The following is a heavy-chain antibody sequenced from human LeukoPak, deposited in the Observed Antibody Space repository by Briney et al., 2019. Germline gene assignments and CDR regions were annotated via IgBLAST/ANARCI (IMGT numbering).Heavy chain of an antibody. J-gene: IGHJ3*02. CDR3: AKGQWLVNDAFNI. CDR2: TYYRSKWYN. V-gene: IGHV6-1*01. Sequence: SQTLSLTCAISGDXVSSNSGAWNWIRQSPSRCLEWLGRTYYRSKWYNDYAVSVESRITINPDTSKNQFSLQLNSVTPEDTAVYYCAKGQWLVNDAFNIWGQGTMVTVSS. CDR1: GDXVSSNSGA. D-gene: IGHD6-19*01.